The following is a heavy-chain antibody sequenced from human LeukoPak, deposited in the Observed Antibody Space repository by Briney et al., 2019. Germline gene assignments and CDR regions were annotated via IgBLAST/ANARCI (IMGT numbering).Heavy chain of an antibody. CDR1: GFTFGDYA. CDR3: TRDPYDSSGYYYDYYYYGMDV. D-gene: IGHD3-22*01. V-gene: IGHV3-49*04. J-gene: IGHJ6*02. CDR2: IRSKAYGCTT. Sequence: GGSLRLSCTASGFTFGDYAMSWVRQAPGKGLEWVGFIRSKAYGCTTEYAASVKGRFTISRDDSKSIAYLQMNSLKTEDTAVYYCTRDPYDSSGYYYDYYYYGMDVWGQGTTVTVSS.